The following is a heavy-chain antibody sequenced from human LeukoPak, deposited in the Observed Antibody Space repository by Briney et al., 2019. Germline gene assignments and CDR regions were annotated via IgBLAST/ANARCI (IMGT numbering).Heavy chain of an antibody. J-gene: IGHJ5*02. CDR1: GFTFSSYA. CDR2: IKQDGSEK. Sequence: GGSLRLSCAASGFTFSSYAMSWVRQAPGKGLEWVANIKQDGSEKYYVDSVKGRFTISRDNAKNSLYLQMNSLRAEDTAVYYCARDNYYGSGSTSVNWFDPWGQGTLVTVSS. D-gene: IGHD3-10*01. V-gene: IGHV3-7*01. CDR3: ARDNYYGSGSTSVNWFDP.